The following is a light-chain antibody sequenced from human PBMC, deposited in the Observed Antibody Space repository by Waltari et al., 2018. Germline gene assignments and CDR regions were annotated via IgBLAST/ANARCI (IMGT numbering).Light chain of an antibody. J-gene: IGKJ4*01. CDR3: QQYDISPLT. CDR2: ATS. V-gene: IGKV3-20*01. CDR1: QTGRTTY. Sequence: EIVLTQSPGTLSLSPGARATVSCRASQTGRTTYLACYQQKPGQAPTRLIYATSRRATGIPDRFSGSGSGKDFSLTISRLEPEDFAVYYCQQYDISPLTFGGGTKVETK.